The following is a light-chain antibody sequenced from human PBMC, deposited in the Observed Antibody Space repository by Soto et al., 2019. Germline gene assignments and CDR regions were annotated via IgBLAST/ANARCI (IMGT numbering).Light chain of an antibody. CDR3: FLSFTGARRAV. CDR1: TGPVTSGHY. V-gene: IGLV7-46*01. J-gene: IGLJ2*01. Sequence: QAVVTQEPSLTVSPGGTVTLTCGSSTGPVTSGHYPYWFQQKPGQAPRILIFDTTNKYSGTPARFSGFLLGGKAALTLSGAQPEDEADYYCFLSFTGARRAVFGGGTKLTVL. CDR2: DTT.